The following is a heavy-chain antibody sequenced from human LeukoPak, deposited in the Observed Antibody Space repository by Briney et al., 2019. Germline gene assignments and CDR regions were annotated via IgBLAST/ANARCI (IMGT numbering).Heavy chain of an antibody. CDR1: GFTFSTYA. CDR2: ICHESTNK. D-gene: IGHD2-2*01. Sequence: GGSLTLSCAAAGFTFSTYAMHWVRQPPGKGLEWLAYICHESTNKYYTDSVKGRFTISRDNSKNTLYLEMNSLRAEDTAVYYCAKDQPAAYFDYWGQGSLVTVSS. V-gene: IGHV3-30*02. J-gene: IGHJ4*02. CDR3: AKDQPAAYFDY.